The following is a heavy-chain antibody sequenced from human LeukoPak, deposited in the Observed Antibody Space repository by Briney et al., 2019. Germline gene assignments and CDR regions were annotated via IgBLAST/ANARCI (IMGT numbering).Heavy chain of an antibody. D-gene: IGHD2-2*01. CDR1: GYTFTGYY. Sequence: LGASVKVSCKASGYTFTGYYMHWVRQAPGQGLEWMGWINPNSGGANYAQKFQGRVTMTRDTSISTAYMELSRLRSDDTAVYYCARVSVRCSSTSCDYYYYGMDVWGQGTTVTVSS. J-gene: IGHJ6*02. CDR3: ARVSVRCSSTSCDYYYYGMDV. V-gene: IGHV1-2*02. CDR2: INPNSGGA.